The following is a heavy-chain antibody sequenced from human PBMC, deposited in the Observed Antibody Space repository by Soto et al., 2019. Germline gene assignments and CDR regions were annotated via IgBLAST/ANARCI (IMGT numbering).Heavy chain of an antibody. D-gene: IGHD3-3*01. CDR3: ATADGFGVVTPFFEY. CDR2: SFYRGST. J-gene: IGHJ4*02. Sequence: SETMSLTCTVSGGSICSRSHYWGWISQSPGKHLEWIGSSFYRGSTHYNPSLKTRVTISVDTSKNQVSLKLYSVTAADTAVYYCATADGFGVVTPFFEYWGQGILVTVSS. V-gene: IGHV4-39*01. CDR1: GGSICSRSHY.